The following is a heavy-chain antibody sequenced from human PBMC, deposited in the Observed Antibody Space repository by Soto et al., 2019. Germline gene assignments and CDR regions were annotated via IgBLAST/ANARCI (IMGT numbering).Heavy chain of an antibody. J-gene: IGHJ6*02. CDR1: GFTFSNYG. V-gene: IGHV1-18*01. D-gene: IGHD2-8*01. CDR2: VSANNGHT. Sequence: ASVKVSCKASGFTFSNYGLNWVRQAPGQGLEWMGWVSANNGHTNYAQNLQGRVSMTTDTSTSTAYMELRGLTFDDTAVYYCAIDIESVTAKHFFYYYAMDVWGQGTTVTVS. CDR3: AIDIESVTAKHFFYYYAMDV.